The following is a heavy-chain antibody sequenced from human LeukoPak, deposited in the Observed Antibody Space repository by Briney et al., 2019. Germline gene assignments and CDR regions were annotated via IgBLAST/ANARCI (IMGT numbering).Heavy chain of an antibody. CDR2: VSGSGSST. D-gene: IGHD3-9*01. V-gene: IGHV3-23*01. Sequence: PVGSLRLSCAASGFTFSSYAMSWVRQAPRKGLESVSVVSGSGSSTDYPDSVKGHFTISKVNSKNTLYLQMSSLSAEDTAVYYCAKMNVLTGYCTPNFDYWGQGTLVTVSS. CDR3: AKMNVLTGYCTPNFDY. CDR1: GFTFSSYA. J-gene: IGHJ4*02.